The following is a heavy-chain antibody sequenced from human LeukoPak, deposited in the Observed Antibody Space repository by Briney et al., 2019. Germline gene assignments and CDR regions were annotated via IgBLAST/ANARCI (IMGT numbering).Heavy chain of an antibody. Sequence: GASVKVSCKASGGTFSSYAISWARQAPGQGLEWMGRIIPILGIANYAQKFQGRVTITADKSTSTAYMELSSLRSEDTAVYYCARDPPFYDILTGLCDYWGQGTLVTVSS. CDR1: GGTFSSYA. J-gene: IGHJ4*02. CDR3: ARDPPFYDILTGLCDY. CDR2: IIPILGIA. V-gene: IGHV1-69*04. D-gene: IGHD3-9*01.